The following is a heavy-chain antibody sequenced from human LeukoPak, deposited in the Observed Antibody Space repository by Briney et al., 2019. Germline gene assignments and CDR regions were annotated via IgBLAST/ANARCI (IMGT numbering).Heavy chain of an antibody. CDR3: ARGGLYDSSGYSLYYFDY. J-gene: IGHJ4*02. Sequence: GASVKVSCKASGYTFTGYGISWVRQAPGQGLEWMGWISAYNGNTNYAQKLQGRVNMTTDTSTSTAYMELRSLRSDDTAVYYCARGGLYDSSGYSLYYFDYWGQGTLVTVSS. D-gene: IGHD3-22*01. V-gene: IGHV1-18*01. CDR2: ISAYNGNT. CDR1: GYTFTGYG.